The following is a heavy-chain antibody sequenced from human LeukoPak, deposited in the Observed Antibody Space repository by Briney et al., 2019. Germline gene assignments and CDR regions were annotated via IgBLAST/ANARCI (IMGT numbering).Heavy chain of an antibody. Sequence: SVKVSCKASGGTFSSYAISWVRQAPGQGLEWMGGIIPIFGTANYAQKFQGRVTITADESTSTAYTELSSLRSEDTAVYYCAREGIAAAGGGAQGVYWGQGTLVTVSS. CDR1: GGTFSSYA. CDR3: AREGIAAAGGGAQGVY. J-gene: IGHJ4*02. V-gene: IGHV1-69*13. CDR2: IIPIFGTA. D-gene: IGHD6-13*01.